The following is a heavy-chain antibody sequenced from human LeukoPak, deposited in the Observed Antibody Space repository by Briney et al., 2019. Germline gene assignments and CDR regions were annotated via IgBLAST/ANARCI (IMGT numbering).Heavy chain of an antibody. V-gene: IGHV4-30-2*01. CDR2: IDHSGST. CDR3: ARNFDY. J-gene: IGHJ4*02. Sequence: SVTLSLTCAVSGGSISSGGYSWGWIRQPPGKGLGRIGYIDHSGSTYYNPSLKSRVTISVDRSKNQFSLKLSSVTAADTAVYYCARNFDYWGQGTLVTVSS. CDR1: GGSISSGGYS.